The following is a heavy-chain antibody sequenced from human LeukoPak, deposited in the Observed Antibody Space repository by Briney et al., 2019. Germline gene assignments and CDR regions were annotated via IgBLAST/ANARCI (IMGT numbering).Heavy chain of an antibody. CDR2: VIDSGKDR. D-gene: IGHD2-15*01. Sequence: GGSLRLSFAASGFTFSRNAMTWVRQAPGMGLEWVSSVIDSGKDRYYAGSVKGRFTISRDNSKDTLYLQMNSLRVEDTAVYYCAKGVVDRGADCWGQGALVTVSS. J-gene: IGHJ4*02. CDR1: GFTFSRNA. CDR3: AKGVVDRGADC. V-gene: IGHV3-23*01.